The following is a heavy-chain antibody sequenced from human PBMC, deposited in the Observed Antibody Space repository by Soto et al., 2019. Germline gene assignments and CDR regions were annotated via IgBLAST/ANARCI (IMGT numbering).Heavy chain of an antibody. D-gene: IGHD4-4*01. CDR2: IYSDGTT. V-gene: IGHV3-53*01. CDR3: AILSK. CDR1: GFSFSSNY. J-gene: IGHJ4*02. Sequence: XVGLRLSCAASGFSFSSNYMNWVRQAPGKGLEWLSIIYSDGTTYYADSVKGRFTISRDNFKNTLYLQMNNLRAEDTAVYYCAILSKWGQGTLVTVSS.